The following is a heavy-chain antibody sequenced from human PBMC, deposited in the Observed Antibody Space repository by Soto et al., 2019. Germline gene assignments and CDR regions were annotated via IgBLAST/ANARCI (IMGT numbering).Heavy chain of an antibody. CDR3: ARASDWGSYDFDY. CDR1: GYTFTGYY. V-gene: IGHV1-2*04. CDR2: INPNSGGT. Sequence: ASVKVSCKASGYTFTGYYMHWVRQAPGQGLEWMGWINPNSGGTNYAQKFQGWVTMTRDTSISTAYMELSRLRSDDTAVYYCARASDWGSYDFDYWGQGTLVTVSS. D-gene: IGHD3-9*01. J-gene: IGHJ4*02.